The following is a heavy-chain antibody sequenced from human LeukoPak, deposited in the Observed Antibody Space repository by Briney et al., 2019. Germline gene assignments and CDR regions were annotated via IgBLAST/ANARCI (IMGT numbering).Heavy chain of an antibody. V-gene: IGHV4-30-2*01. Sequence: SETLSLTCAVSGGSISSGGYSWSWIRQPPGKGLEWIGYIYHSGSTYYNPSLKSRVTISVDRSKNQFSLKLSSVTAADTAVYYCARVILWFGELSNNWFDPWGQGTLATVSS. CDR1: GGSISSGGYS. CDR2: IYHSGST. J-gene: IGHJ5*02. CDR3: ARVILWFGELSNNWFDP. D-gene: IGHD3-10*01.